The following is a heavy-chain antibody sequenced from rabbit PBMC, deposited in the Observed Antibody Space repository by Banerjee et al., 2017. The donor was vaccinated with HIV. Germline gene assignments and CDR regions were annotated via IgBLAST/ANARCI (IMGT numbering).Heavy chain of an antibody. D-gene: IGHD4-1*01. CDR3: ARDLAGVMGWNFNL. CDR1: GFSSSNGYV. J-gene: IGHJ4*01. CDR2: INTISGDT. Sequence: EQLEESGGDLVKPEGSLTLPCTASGFSSSNGYVMCWVRQAPGKGLEWIACINTISGDTVYATWATGRFTIAKTASTTVTLQMTSLTAADTATYLCARDLAGVMGWNFNLGGPGTLVTVS. V-gene: IGHV1S45*01.